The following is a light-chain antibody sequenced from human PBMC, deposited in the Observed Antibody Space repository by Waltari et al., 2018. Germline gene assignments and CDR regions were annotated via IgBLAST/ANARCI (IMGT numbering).Light chain of an antibody. CDR1: SLRTYY. CDR2: GKN. V-gene: IGLV3-19*01. J-gene: IGLJ2*01. Sequence: SSELSQDPAVSVALGQTVRITCQGDSLRTYYASWSRQKPGQSPVLLIYGKNNRPSGSPDRFCASSSGNTAAVTITGARAEDEADYYCNTRDMSGDVVFGGGTKLTVL. CDR3: NTRDMSGDVV.